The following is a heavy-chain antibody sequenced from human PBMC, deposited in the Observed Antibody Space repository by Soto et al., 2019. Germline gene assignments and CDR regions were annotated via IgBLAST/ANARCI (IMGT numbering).Heavy chain of an antibody. D-gene: IGHD5-18*01. J-gene: IGHJ6*02. V-gene: IGHV3-13*01. CDR1: GFTFSSYD. CDR2: IGTAGDT. Sequence: GGSLRLSCAASGFTFSSYDMHWVRQATGKGLEWVSAIGTAGDTYYPGSVKGRFTISRENAKNSLYLQMNSLRAEDTAVYYCARDTRTEDTAMDYYYYYGMDVWGQGTTVTVSS. CDR3: ARDTRTEDTAMDYYYYYGMDV.